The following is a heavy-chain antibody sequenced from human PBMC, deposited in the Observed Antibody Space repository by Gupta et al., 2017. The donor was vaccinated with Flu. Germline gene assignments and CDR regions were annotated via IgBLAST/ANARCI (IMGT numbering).Heavy chain of an antibody. CDR3: AKVPFGEVRVGSAGGLDV. J-gene: IGHJ6*04. CDR2: INDEGTRT. V-gene: IGHV3-23*01. Sequence: EVQLLESGGGLVQPWGSLRLPCSASGFSFSRHAMTWVRQAPGKGLDCISVINDEGTRTYQADSVKGRFTISRDNSKNTLFLQMSSVRAEDTAIYYCAKVPFGEVRVGSAGGLDVWGKGTTVTVSS. D-gene: IGHD3-10*01. CDR1: GFSFSRHA.